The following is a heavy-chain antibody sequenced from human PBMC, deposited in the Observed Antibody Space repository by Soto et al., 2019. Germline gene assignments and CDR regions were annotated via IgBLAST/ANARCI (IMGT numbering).Heavy chain of an antibody. J-gene: IGHJ6*02. CDR1: GGTFSSYA. V-gene: IGHV1-69*01. CDR3: ARDRAAAGPGSPYYYGMDV. D-gene: IGHD6-13*01. Sequence: QVQLVQSGAEVKKPGSSVKVSCKASGGTFSSYAISWVRQAPGQGLEWMGGIIPIFGTANYAQKFQGRVTMTADESTSTAYMELSSLRSEDTAVYYCARDRAAAGPGSPYYYGMDVWGQGTTVTVSS. CDR2: IIPIFGTA.